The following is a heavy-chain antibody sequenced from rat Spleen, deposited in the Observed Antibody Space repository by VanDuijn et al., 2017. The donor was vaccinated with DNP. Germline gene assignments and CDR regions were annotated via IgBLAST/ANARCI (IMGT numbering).Heavy chain of an antibody. CDR1: GFSLTSYH. J-gene: IGHJ3*01. Sequence: QVQLKESGPGLVQPSQTLSLACTVSGFSLTSYHVHWVRQPSGKGLEWMGVIWTGGSTEENSTLKSRLTITRDTSKSQFFLKMNSLQTEDTAMYYCARDGGAFAYWGQGTLVTVSS. CDR3: ARDGGAFAY. V-gene: IGHV2-43*01. CDR2: IWTGGST.